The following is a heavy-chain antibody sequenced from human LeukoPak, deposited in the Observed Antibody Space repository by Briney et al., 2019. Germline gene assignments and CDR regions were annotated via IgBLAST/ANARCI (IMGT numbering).Heavy chain of an antibody. J-gene: IGHJ4*02. V-gene: IGHV3-9*01. Sequence: PGGSLRLSCAASGFTFDDYAMHWVRQAPGKGLEWVSAISYNSGSIDYADSVKGRFAISRDNAKNSLYLQMNSLRAEDTALYYCAKGYHIGRWLPLDYWGQGTLVTVSS. CDR3: AKGYHIGRWLPLDY. CDR1: GFTFDDYA. CDR2: ISYNSGSI. D-gene: IGHD5-24*01.